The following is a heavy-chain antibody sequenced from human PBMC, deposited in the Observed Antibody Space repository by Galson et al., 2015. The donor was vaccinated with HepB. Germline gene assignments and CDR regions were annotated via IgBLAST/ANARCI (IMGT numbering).Heavy chain of an antibody. CDR3: AKDSSGWYVRYLQH. J-gene: IGHJ1*01. Sequence: SLRLSCAASGFTFSNYAMSWVRQAPGKGLEWVSAISGSGGSTFYADSVKGRLTIPRDNSKNTLYLQINSLRAEDTAVYYCAKDSSGWYVRYLQHWGQGTPVTVSS. CDR2: ISGSGGST. V-gene: IGHV3-23*01. D-gene: IGHD6-19*01. CDR1: GFTFSNYA.